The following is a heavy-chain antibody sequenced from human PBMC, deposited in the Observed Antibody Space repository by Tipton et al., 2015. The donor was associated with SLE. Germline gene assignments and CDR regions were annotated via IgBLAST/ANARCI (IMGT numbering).Heavy chain of an antibody. D-gene: IGHD3-22*01. CDR2: ISGDSTSI. V-gene: IGHV3-21*01. CDR3: ARDARSSNYYDSSGYYHKWFDP. Sequence: SLRLSCAASGFTFASYNMNWVRPAPGKGLEWVASISGDSTSIYYSDSVKGRFTISRDNAKNSLYLQMYSLGDDETALYYCARDARSSNYYDSSGYYHKWFDPWGQGTLVTVSS. J-gene: IGHJ5*02. CDR1: GFTFASYN.